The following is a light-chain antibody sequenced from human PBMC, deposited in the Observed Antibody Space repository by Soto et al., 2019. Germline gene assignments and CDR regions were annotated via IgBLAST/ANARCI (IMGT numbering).Light chain of an antibody. CDR3: STSTSNTWV. Sequence: VLTQPASVSGSPGQSLTISCTGTSSDIGDYNYVSWYQQHPGEAPKLMIYDVTNRPSGVSNRFSGSKSGSTASLTISGLQAEDEADYFCSTSTSNTWVFGGGTKVTVL. J-gene: IGLJ3*02. CDR1: SSDIGDYNY. V-gene: IGLV2-14*03. CDR2: DVT.